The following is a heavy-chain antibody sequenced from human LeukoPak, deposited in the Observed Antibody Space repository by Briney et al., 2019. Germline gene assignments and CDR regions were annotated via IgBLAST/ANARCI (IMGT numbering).Heavy chain of an antibody. Sequence: PSETLSLTCTVSGGSISSYYWSWIRQPPGKGLEWIGYIYYSGSTNYNPSLKSRVTISVDMSKNQFSLKLSSVTAADTAVYYCARRSGVYDSSGGLDYWGQGTLVTVSS. CDR3: ARRSGVYDSSGGLDY. CDR2: IYYSGST. V-gene: IGHV4-59*08. D-gene: IGHD3-22*01. J-gene: IGHJ4*02. CDR1: GGSISSYY.